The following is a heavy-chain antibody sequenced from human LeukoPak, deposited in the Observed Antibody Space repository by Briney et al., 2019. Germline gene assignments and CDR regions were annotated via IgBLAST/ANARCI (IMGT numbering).Heavy chain of an antibody. CDR1: GGSIRSTGYY. CDR2: IYYSGST. CDR3: ARQSTKDNSGWFFDF. J-gene: IGHJ4*02. D-gene: IGHD6-19*01. Sequence: SETLSLTCTVSGGSIRSTGYYWGWIRQPPGKGLEWIGSIYYSGSTYYKPPLKRRVTISVDTSKNQFSLKVSSVTAADTALYYCARQSTKDNSGWFFDFWGQGTLVTVSS. V-gene: IGHV4-39*01.